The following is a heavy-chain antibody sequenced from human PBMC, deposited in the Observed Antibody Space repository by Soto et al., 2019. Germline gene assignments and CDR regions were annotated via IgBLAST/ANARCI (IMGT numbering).Heavy chain of an antibody. J-gene: IGHJ3*02. Sequence: SETLSLTCTVSGGSISSYDWSWIRQPPGKGLEWIGYIYYSGSTNYNPSLKSRVTISVDTSKNQFSLKLSSVTAADTAVYYCARLSSRYCSGGSCYSVYAFDIWGQGTMVTVSS. V-gene: IGHV4-59*08. D-gene: IGHD2-15*01. CDR1: GGSISSYD. CDR3: ARLSSRYCSGGSCYSVYAFDI. CDR2: IYYSGST.